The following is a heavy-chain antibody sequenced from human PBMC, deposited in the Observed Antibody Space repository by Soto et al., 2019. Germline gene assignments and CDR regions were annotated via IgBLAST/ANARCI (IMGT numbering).Heavy chain of an antibody. CDR1: GFSLNSSGVG. J-gene: IGHJ4*02. V-gene: IGHV2-5*02. CDR2: IYWDDDN. Sequence: QITLKESGPTLVKPTQTLTLTCTFSGFSLNSSGVGVGWIRQPLVKALEWLALIYWDDDNRYSRSLKSMLTNTNDTSKNQVLLTLTNMVPVDTGTYYCAHRPYGDYPIDYWGQGTLVTVSS. D-gene: IGHD4-17*01. CDR3: AHRPYGDYPIDY.